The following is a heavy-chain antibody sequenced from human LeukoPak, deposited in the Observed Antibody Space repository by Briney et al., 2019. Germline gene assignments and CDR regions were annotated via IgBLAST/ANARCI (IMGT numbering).Heavy chain of an antibody. V-gene: IGHV1-18*01. D-gene: IGHD3-22*01. CDR2: ISAYNGNT. CDR3: ARDTPNYDSSGYRSDAFDI. CDR1: GYTFTSYG. J-gene: IGHJ3*02. Sequence: ASVKVSCKASGYTFTSYGISWVRQAPGQGLEWMGWISAYNGNTNYAQKLQGRVIMTTDTSTSTAYMELRSLRSDDTAVYYCARDTPNYDSSGYRSDAFDIWGQGTMVTVSS.